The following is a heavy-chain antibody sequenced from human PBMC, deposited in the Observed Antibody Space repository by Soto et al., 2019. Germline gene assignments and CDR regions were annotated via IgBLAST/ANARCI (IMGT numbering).Heavy chain of an antibody. D-gene: IGHD6-19*01. CDR3: ARIYTPPYSSGWYTTAYFDY. CDR1: GYTFTSYG. CDR2: ISAYNGNT. J-gene: IGHJ4*02. V-gene: IGHV1-18*01. Sequence: ASVKVSCKASGYTFTSYGISWVRQAPGQGLEWMGWISAYNGNTNYAQKLQGRVTMTTDTSTSTAYMELRSLRSDDTAVYYCARIYTPPYSSGWYTTAYFDYWGQGTLVTVSS.